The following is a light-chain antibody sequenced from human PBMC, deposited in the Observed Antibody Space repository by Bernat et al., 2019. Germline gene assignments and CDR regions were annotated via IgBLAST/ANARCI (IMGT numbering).Light chain of an antibody. CDR2: GAS. CDR1: QSITKY. CDR3: QQSYGTPVT. V-gene: IGKV1-39*01. J-gene: IGKJ5*01. Sequence: DIQVTQSPSALSASVGDRVTITCQTSQSITKYLNWYQQKPGEAPKVLIYGASILQSGVPSRFSGGGSGTHCSLTITGLQPEDFATYFCQQSYGTPVTFGQGTRLDI.